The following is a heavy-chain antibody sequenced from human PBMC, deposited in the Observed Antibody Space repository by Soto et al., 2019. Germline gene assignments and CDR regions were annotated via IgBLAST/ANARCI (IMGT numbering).Heavy chain of an antibody. CDR1: VFTFNTYP. D-gene: IGHD3-10*01. J-gene: IGHJ6*02. CDR2: ISSTAGRTS. V-gene: IGHV3-23*01. CDR3: AKGVLSFHYGMEV. Sequence: PGGSLRLSCATSVFTFNTYPMTWVRQAPGKGLEWVSSISSTAGRTSSYADSVKGRFAISRDFSDNTVYLQMNNLRVDDTAVYFCAKGVLSFHYGMEVWGQGTTVTVSS.